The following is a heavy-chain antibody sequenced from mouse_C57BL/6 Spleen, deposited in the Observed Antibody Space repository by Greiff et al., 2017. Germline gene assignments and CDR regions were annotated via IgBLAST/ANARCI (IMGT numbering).Heavy chain of an antibody. Sequence: QLQQPGAELVRPGSSVTLSCKASGYTFTSYWMHWVKQRPIQGLEWIGNIYPSDSETHYNQKFKDKATLTVDKSSSTAYMQLSSLTSEDSAVYYGARGPTVYYFDYWGQGTTLTVSS. J-gene: IGHJ2*01. CDR3: ARGPTVYYFDY. V-gene: IGHV1-52*01. CDR1: GYTFTSYW. D-gene: IGHD4-1*02. CDR2: IYPSDSET.